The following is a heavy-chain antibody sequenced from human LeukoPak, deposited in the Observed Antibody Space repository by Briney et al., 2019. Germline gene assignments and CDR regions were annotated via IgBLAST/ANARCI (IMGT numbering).Heavy chain of an antibody. CDR2: MDPGDSDT. V-gene: IGHV5-51*01. CDR1: GYTFTNYW. D-gene: IGHD3-10*01. J-gene: IGHJ4*02. Sequence: SGESLKISCKASGYTFTNYWIGRVRQMPGKVLDWLGIMDPGDSDTTYSTSFQGQVIISADKSISTTYLRWSSLRASDSAMYYCAASTYGAGSYVGFDSWGQGTLVTVSS. CDR3: AASTYGAGSYVGFDS.